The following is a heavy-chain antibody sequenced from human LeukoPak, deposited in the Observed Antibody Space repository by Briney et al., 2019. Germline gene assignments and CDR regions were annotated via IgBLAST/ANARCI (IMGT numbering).Heavy chain of an antibody. D-gene: IGHD2-2*01. V-gene: IGHV1-69*13. CDR3: ARADGRLVEPAATRSYYFDY. J-gene: IGHJ4*02. CDR1: GGTFSSYA. CDR2: IIPIFGTA. Sequence: ASVMVSCKASGGTFSSYAISWVRQAPGQGLEWMGGIIPIFGTANYAQKFQGRVTITADESTSTAYMELSSLRSEDTAVYYCARADGRLVEPAATRSYYFDYWGQGTLVTVSS.